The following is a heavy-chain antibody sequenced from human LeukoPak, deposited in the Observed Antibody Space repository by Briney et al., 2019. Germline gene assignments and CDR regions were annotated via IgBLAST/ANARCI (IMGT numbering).Heavy chain of an antibody. J-gene: IGHJ4*02. CDR3: ARGSGY. V-gene: IGHV4-59*08. CDR2: IYHSGGT. D-gene: IGHD3-10*01. CDR1: GGSISSHF. Sequence: SETLSLTCTVSGGSISSHFWSWIRQPPGKGLEWIGYIYHSGGTNYNPSLKSRVTISVDTSKTQFSLKLSSVTAADTAVYYCARGSGYWGQGTLVTVSS.